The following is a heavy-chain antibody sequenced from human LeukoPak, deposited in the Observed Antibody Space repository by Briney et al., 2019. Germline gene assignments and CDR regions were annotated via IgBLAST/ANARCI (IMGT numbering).Heavy chain of an antibody. J-gene: IGHJ6*02. CDR2: ISHEGSIK. Sequence: GGSLRLSCEASGFIFSSYGMHWVRQAPGKGLEWVAVISHEGSIKYYADSVKGRFTISRDNSKNTLFLQMNSLRAEDTALYYCAKAPVRIEVAGRYYFYGMDVWGQGTTVIVSS. CDR3: AKAPVRIEVAGRYYFYGMDV. CDR1: GFIFSSYG. D-gene: IGHD6-19*01. V-gene: IGHV3-30*18.